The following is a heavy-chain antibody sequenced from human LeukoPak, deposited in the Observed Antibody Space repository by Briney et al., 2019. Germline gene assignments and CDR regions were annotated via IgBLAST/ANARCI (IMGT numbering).Heavy chain of an antibody. V-gene: IGHV3-23*01. J-gene: IGHJ3*02. CDR1: GFSFSAYT. CDR3: AKAAVIIGLAAFDT. Sequence: GRSLRLSCAASGFSFSAYTMSWVRQAPGNGPEWVSAINSGGDATSYADSVRGRFTISRDNSKNTLYLQMNSLRAEDTAVYSCAKAAVIIGLAAFDTWGQGTMVTVSS. CDR2: INSGGDAT. D-gene: IGHD2-21*01.